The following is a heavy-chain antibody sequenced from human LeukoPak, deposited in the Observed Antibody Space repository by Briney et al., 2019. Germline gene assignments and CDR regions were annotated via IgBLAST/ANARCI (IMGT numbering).Heavy chain of an antibody. CDR3: AKDQTGTNGAYFDY. J-gene: IGHJ4*02. CDR1: GFTFSSYA. D-gene: IGHD1-1*01. CDR2: ISGSGGST. V-gene: IGHV3-23*01. Sequence: GGSLRLSCAASGFTFSSYAMSWVRQAPGKGREWVSAISGSGGSTYYADSVKGRFTISRDNSKNTLYLHMNSQRAEVTAVYYCAKDQTGTNGAYFDYWGQGTLVTVSS.